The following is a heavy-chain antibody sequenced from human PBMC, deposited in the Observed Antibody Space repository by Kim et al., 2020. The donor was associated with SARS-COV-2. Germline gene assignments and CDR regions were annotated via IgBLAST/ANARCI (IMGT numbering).Heavy chain of an antibody. CDR2: ISSSSSYI. V-gene: IGHV3-21*01. CDR1: GFTFSSYS. D-gene: IGHD3-3*01. J-gene: IGHJ6*03. Sequence: GGSLRLSCAASGFTFSSYSMNWVRQAPGKGLEWVSSISSSSSYIYYADSVKGRFTISRDNAKNSLYLQMNSLRAEDTAVYYCARARFLEWLFSPDYYYYYMDVWGKGTTVTVSS. CDR3: ARARFLEWLFSPDYYYYYMDV.